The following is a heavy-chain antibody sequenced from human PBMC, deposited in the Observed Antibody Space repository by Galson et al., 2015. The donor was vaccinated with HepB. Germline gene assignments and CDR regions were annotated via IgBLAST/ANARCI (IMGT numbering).Heavy chain of an antibody. J-gene: IGHJ6*03. CDR2: ISYDGSNK. CDR1: GFTFSSYG. D-gene: IGHD6-6*01. Sequence: SLRLSCAASGFTFSSYGMHWVRQAPGKGLEWVAVISYDGSNKYYADSVKGRFTISRDNSKNTLYLQMNSLRAEDTAVYYCAKDRGAAHYYYMDVWGKGTTVTVSS. V-gene: IGHV3-30*18. CDR3: AKDRGAAHYYYMDV.